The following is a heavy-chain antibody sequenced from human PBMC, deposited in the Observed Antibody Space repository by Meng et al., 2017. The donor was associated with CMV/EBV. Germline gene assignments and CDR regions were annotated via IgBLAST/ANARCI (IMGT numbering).Heavy chain of an antibody. J-gene: IGHJ6*02. Sequence: ESLKISCAVYGGSFSGYYWSWIRQPPGKGLEWIGEINHSGSTNYNPSLKSRVTISVDTSKNQFSLKLSSVTAADTAVYYCARTGYNPYYYYYGMDVWGQGTTVTVSS. V-gene: IGHV4-34*01. CDR3: ARTGYNPYYYYYGMDV. CDR1: GGSFSGYY. CDR2: INHSGST. D-gene: IGHD1-14*01.